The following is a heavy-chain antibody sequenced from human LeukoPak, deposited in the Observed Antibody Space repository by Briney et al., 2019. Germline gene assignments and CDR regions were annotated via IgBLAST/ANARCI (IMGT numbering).Heavy chain of an antibody. J-gene: IGHJ4*02. CDR2: VYYSETT. V-gene: IGHV4-39*07. CDR3: ARGTLYSGWSYYFDY. Sequence: LETLSLTCSVSGGSISLSYYYWGWIRQPPGKALEWIGSVYYSETTSYNPSLKSRVTISVDMSKNHFSLRLSSVTAADTAMYYCARGTLYSGWSYYFDYWGQGSQVTVSS. CDR1: GGSISLSYYY. D-gene: IGHD6-19*01.